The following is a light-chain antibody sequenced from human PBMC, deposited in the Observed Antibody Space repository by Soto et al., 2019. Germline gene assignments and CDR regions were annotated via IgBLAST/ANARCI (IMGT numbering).Light chain of an antibody. CDR2: EVS. V-gene: IGLV2-14*01. CDR1: SGDIGGYNY. CDR3: RSYTSSSTMV. Sequence: QSALTQPASVSGSPGQSITISCTGTSGDIGGYNYVSWYQQHPGKAPKLMIYEVSNRPSGISTRFSASKSANTACLTISGLRAEDETNYYCRSYTSSSTMVFGGGTKLTVL. J-gene: IGLJ2*01.